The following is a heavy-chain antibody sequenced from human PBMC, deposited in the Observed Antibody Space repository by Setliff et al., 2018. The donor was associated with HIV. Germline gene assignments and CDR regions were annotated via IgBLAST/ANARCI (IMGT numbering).Heavy chain of an antibody. V-gene: IGHV4-59*08. CDR1: GDSIGTYS. CDR2: IYGSGST. Sequence: PSETLSLTCAVSGDSIGTYSWHWLRQPPGKGLEWIGYIYGSGSTGYNPSLKSRVTMSVDTSKNQFSLRLTSVTAADTAVYYCARHSPSDYWGQGTLVTVSS. J-gene: IGHJ4*02. CDR3: ARHSPSDY.